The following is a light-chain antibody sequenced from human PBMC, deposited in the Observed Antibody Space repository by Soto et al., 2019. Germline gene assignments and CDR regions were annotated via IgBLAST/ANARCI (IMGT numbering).Light chain of an antibody. CDR1: SSNIGSNY. CDR3: AAWDDSLSGLYV. CDR2: RNN. J-gene: IGLJ1*01. V-gene: IGLV1-47*01. Sequence: QSALTQPPSASGTPGQRVTISCSGSSSNIGSNYVYWYQQPPGTAPKLLIYRNNQRPSGVPDRFSGSKSGTSASLAISGLRSEDEADYYCAAWDDSLSGLYVFGTGTKVTVL.